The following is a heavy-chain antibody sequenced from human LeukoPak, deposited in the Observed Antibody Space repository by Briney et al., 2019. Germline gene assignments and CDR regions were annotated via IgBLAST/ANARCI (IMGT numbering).Heavy chain of an antibody. CDR2: INHSGSA. CDR3: ARERPSYYDILTGYYPRSLPYYFDY. D-gene: IGHD3-9*01. Sequence: SETLSLTCAIYGGSFSGYYWSWIRQPPGKGLEWIGEINHSGSANYNPSLKSRVTISVDTSKNQFSLKLSSVTAADTAVYYCARERPSYYDILTGYYPRSLPYYFDYWGQGTLVTVSS. CDR1: GGSFSGYY. V-gene: IGHV4-34*01. J-gene: IGHJ4*02.